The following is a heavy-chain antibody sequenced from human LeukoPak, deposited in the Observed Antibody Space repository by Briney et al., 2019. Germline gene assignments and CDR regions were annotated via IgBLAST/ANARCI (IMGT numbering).Heavy chain of an antibody. D-gene: IGHD3-10*01. J-gene: IGHJ5*02. V-gene: IGHV3-74*01. CDR2: IYNDGSST. CDR1: GFTFSHYW. Sequence: GGSLRLSCAASGFTFSHYWMHWVRQAPGKGLVWVSRIYNDGSSTSYADSVKGRFTISRDNAKSTLYLQMNSLRAEDTAVYYCARDLGWFGELSLWFDPWGQGTLVTVSS. CDR3: ARDLGWFGELSLWFDP.